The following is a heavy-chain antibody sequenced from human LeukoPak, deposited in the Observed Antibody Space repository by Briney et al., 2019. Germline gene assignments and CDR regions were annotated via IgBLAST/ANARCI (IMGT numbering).Heavy chain of an antibody. CDR3: ARVPPPYCSSTSCPPRSRDAFDI. CDR1: GGSISSSNW. Sequence: PSGTLSLTCAVSGGSISSSNWWSWVRQPPGKGLEWIGEIYHSGSTNYNPSLKSRVTISVDKSKNQFSLKLISLTAADTAVYYCARVPPPYCSSTSCPPRSRDAFDIWGQGTMVTVSS. V-gene: IGHV4-4*02. J-gene: IGHJ3*02. CDR2: IYHSGST. D-gene: IGHD2-2*01.